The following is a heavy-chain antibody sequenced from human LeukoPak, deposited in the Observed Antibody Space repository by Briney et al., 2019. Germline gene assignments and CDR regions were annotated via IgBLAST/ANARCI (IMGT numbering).Heavy chain of an antibody. CDR2: IYYSGSA. CDR1: GDSINNGGYY. D-gene: IGHD2-21*02. J-gene: IGHJ4*02. CDR3: AREGVVTAHMDY. Sequence: SETLSLTCTVSGDSINNGGYYWSWIRQPPGKGLEWIGYIYYSGSAYYTPSLRSRASISIDTSKNQFSLNLKSVTAADTAVYYCAREGVVTAHMDYWGQGALVTVSS. V-gene: IGHV4-30-4*01.